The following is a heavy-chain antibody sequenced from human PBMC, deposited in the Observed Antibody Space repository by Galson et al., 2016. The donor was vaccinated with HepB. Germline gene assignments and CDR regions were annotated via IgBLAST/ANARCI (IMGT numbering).Heavy chain of an antibody. J-gene: IGHJ3*02. D-gene: IGHD2-21*02. CDR3: AKYLAPGLHAFDI. CDR2: IDDNGHAGTT. CDR1: GFTFVNYA. V-gene: IGHV3-23*01. Sequence: SLRLSCAASGFTFVNYAMTWVRQPPGKGLEWVSTIDDNGHAGTTHYADSVRGRFTISRDGSNNQLYLQMDSLGAEDTALYFCAKYLAPGLHAFDIWGQGTTVTVSS.